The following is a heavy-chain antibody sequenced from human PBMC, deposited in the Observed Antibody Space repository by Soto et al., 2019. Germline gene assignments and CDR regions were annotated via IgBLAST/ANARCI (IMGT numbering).Heavy chain of an antibody. V-gene: IGHV1-69*13. J-gene: IGHJ6*02. Sequence: GASVKVSCKASGGTFSSYAISWVRQAPGQGLEWMGGIIPIFGTANYAQKFQGRVTITADGSTSTAYMELSSLRSEDTAVYYCARVVVTASNYYYYGMDVWGQGTTVTVSS. CDR1: GGTFSSYA. D-gene: IGHD2-21*02. CDR3: ARVVVTASNYYYYGMDV. CDR2: IIPIFGTA.